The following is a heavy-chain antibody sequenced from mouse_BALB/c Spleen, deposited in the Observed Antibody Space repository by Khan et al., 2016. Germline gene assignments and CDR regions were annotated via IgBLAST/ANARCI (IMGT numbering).Heavy chain of an antibody. Sequence: EVELVESGGGLVQPGGSRKLSCAAFGFTFSSFGMHWVRQAPERGLEWVAYISSGSSTIYYADTVKGRFTFSRDTPKNTLFLHMTSRRAEGRGMYYCGRSGNYVCEDWGQRTLVTVSS. CDR3: GRSGNYVCED. CDR2: ISSGSSTI. D-gene: IGHD1-1*01. V-gene: IGHV5-17*02. J-gene: IGHJ4*01. CDR1: GFTFSSFG.